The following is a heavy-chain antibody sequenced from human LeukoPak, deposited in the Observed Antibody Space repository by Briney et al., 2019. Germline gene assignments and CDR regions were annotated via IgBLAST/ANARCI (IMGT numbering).Heavy chain of an antibody. J-gene: IGHJ4*02. D-gene: IGHD2-2*01. CDR1: GYTFSSYG. V-gene: IGHV1-18*04. Sequence: ASVKVSCKASGYTFSSYGFDWVRQAPGQGLEWMGWISANNGNTKYTEKLQGRVTMTTDTSTSTAYMELRSLRSDDTAVYYCARAGGVVVPAAIFDYWGQGTLVTVSS. CDR3: ARAGGVVVPAAIFDY. CDR2: ISANNGNT.